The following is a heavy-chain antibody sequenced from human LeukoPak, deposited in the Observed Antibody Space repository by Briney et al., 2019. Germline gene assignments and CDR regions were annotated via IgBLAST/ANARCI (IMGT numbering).Heavy chain of an antibody. CDR3: ARLFVVTMVRGRGYFDY. Sequence: SETLSLTCTVSGGSISSSSYYWGWIRQPPGKGLEWIGSIYYSGSTYYNPSLKSRVTISVDTSKNQFSLKLSSVTAADTAVYYCARLFVVTMVRGRGYFDYWGQGTLVTVSS. D-gene: IGHD3-10*01. V-gene: IGHV4-39*01. J-gene: IGHJ4*02. CDR2: IYYSGST. CDR1: GGSISSSSYY.